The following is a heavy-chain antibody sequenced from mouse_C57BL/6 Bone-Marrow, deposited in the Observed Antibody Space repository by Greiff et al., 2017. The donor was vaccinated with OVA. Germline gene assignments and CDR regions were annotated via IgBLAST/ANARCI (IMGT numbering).Heavy chain of an antibody. CDR3: KGYDGYLYYFDD. CDR2: IDPETGGT. D-gene: IGHD2-3*01. Sequence: LVESGAELVRPGASVTLSCKASGYTFTDYEMHWVKQTPVHGLEWIGAIDPETGGTAYNQTFKGKAILTADKSSSTAYMELRRLTSEDSAVYYGKGYDGYLYYFDDWGQGTTLTVSS. V-gene: IGHV1-15*01. CDR1: GYTFTDYE. J-gene: IGHJ2*01.